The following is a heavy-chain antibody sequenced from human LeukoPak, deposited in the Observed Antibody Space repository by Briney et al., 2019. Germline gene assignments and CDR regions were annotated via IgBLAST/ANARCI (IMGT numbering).Heavy chain of an antibody. CDR1: GGSMSPYH. Sequence: SETLSLTCTVSGGSMSPYHWGWIRQPPGKGLEWTGYIYYSGSTNYNPSLNSRVTISVDTSKNQFFLRLSSVTAADTAIYYCARAVSGRFDYWGQGTLVTVSS. V-gene: IGHV4-59*08. CDR2: IYYSGST. J-gene: IGHJ4*02. D-gene: IGHD6-19*01. CDR3: ARAVSGRFDY.